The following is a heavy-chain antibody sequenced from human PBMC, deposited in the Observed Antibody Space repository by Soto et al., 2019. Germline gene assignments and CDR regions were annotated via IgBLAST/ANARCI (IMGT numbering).Heavy chain of an antibody. D-gene: IGHD3-10*01. V-gene: IGHV4-39*01. Sequence: QLQLQESGPGLVKHSETLSLTCTVSGGSISSSSYYWGWIRQPPGKGLEWIGSIYYSGSTYYNQSLKSRVTITVDTTKNRFSLKLSSVTAADAAVYYCARKSDSIWFGEERTFDIRGQGTMVTVSS. CDR2: IYYSGST. CDR1: GGSISSSSYY. CDR3: ARKSDSIWFGEERTFDI. J-gene: IGHJ3*02.